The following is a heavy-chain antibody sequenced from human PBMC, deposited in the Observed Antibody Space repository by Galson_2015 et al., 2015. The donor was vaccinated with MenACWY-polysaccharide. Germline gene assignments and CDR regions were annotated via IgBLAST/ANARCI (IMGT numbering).Heavy chain of an antibody. CDR1: GFTFSNAW. Sequence: SLRLSCALSGFTFSNAWMSWVRQAPGKGLEWVGRIKSNGEGGTADYAAPVKGRFTISRDDSKNTLDLQMNSLKTEDTAVYYCAGSGYSWGYGRYWGQGTLVTGSS. CDR2: IKSNGEGGTA. D-gene: IGHD5-18*01. V-gene: IGHV3-15*01. CDR3: AGSGYSWGYGRY. J-gene: IGHJ4*02.